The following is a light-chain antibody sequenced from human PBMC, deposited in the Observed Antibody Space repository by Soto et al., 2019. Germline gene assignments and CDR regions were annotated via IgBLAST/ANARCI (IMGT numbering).Light chain of an antibody. CDR3: QQYNSYSSGA. Sequence: DIQMTQSPSTLSASVGDRVTITCRASQPINNWLAWYQQKPGKVPTLLIYMASSLESGVPSRFSGSGSGTEFSLTISGLQPDDVASYYCQQYNSYSSGAFGQVTKVEI. J-gene: IGKJ1*01. CDR1: QPINNW. V-gene: IGKV1-5*03. CDR2: MAS.